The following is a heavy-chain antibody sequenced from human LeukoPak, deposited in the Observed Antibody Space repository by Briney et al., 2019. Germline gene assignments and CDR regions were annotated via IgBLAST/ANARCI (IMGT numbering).Heavy chain of an antibody. CDR2: ISYSGSA. Sequence: PSETLSLTCTVSGGFISSSSYYWGWIRQPPGKGLEWIGSISYSGSAYYNPSLKSRVTISVDTSKNQFSLKLSSVTAADTGVYFCARGGIAAAGTPNWFDPWGQGTLVTVSS. V-gene: IGHV4-39*01. D-gene: IGHD6-13*01. J-gene: IGHJ5*02. CDR3: ARGGIAAAGTPNWFDP. CDR1: GGFISSSSYY.